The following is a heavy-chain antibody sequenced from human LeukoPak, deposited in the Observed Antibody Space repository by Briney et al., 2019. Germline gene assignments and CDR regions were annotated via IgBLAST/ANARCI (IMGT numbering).Heavy chain of an antibody. CDR2: VNRDGSET. CDR3: ARNNGMDV. Sequence: GGSLRLSCAASGFTLSNHWMTWVRQVPGRGPEWVANVNRDGSETYYLDSVKGRFTISKDNAKNSLYLQMNSLGAEDTALYHCARNNGMDVWGQGTTVIVSS. J-gene: IGHJ6*02. V-gene: IGHV3-7*03. CDR1: GFTLSNHW.